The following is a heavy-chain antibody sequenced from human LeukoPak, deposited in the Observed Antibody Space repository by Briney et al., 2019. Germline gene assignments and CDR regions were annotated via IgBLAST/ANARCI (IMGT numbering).Heavy chain of an antibody. CDR1: GFIFSGSS. Sequence: GGSLRLSCAASGFIFSGSSMHWVRQAPGKGLEWVAVISYDGSNKYYADSVKGRFTISRDNSKNTLYLQMNSLRAEDTAVYYCARGWELHYYYYGMDVXXXGXTVTVSS. V-gene: IGHV3-30*19. CDR3: ARGWELHYYYYGMDV. D-gene: IGHD1-26*01. J-gene: IGHJ6*01. CDR2: ISYDGSNK.